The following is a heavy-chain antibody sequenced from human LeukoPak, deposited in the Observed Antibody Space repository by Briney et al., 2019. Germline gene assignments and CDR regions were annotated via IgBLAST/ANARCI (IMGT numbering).Heavy chain of an antibody. CDR3: ARGMYYYDSSGYQRTDDAFDI. D-gene: IGHD3-22*01. Sequence: SETLSLTCAGYGGSFSGYYWSWIRQPPGKGLEWIGEINHRGSTNYNPSLKSRVTISVDTSKNQFSLKLSSVTAVDTAVYYCARGMYYYDSSGYQRTDDAFDIWGQGTMVTVSS. CDR2: INHRGST. V-gene: IGHV4-34*01. J-gene: IGHJ3*02. CDR1: GGSFSGYY.